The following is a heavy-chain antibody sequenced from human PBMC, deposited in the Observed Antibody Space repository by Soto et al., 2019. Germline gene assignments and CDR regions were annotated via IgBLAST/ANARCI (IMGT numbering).Heavy chain of an antibody. D-gene: IGHD6-13*01. J-gene: IGHJ6*02. CDR1: GYSFTSYW. V-gene: IGHV5-51*01. CDR3: ARAAGTSSYYYYYGMDV. CDR2: IYPGDSDT. Sequence: GESLKISCKGSGYSFTSYWIGWVRQMPGKGLEWIVIIYPGDSDTRYSPSFQGQVTISADKSISTAYLQWSSLKASDTAMYYCARAAGTSSYYYYYGMDVWGQGTTVTVSS.